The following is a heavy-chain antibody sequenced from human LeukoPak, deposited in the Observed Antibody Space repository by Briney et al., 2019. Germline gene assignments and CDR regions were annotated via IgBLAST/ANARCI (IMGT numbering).Heavy chain of an antibody. D-gene: IGHD2-2*01. CDR1: GFTFDDYG. V-gene: IGHV3-20*04. J-gene: IGHJ4*02. CDR2: INWNGGST. CDR3: ARDHPIGYCSSTSCSSLDY. Sequence: GGSLRLPCAASGFTFDDYGMSWVRQAPGKGLEWVSGINWNGGSTGYADSVKGRFTISRDNAKNSLYLQMNSLRAEDTALYYCARDHPIGYCSSTSCSSLDYWGQGTLVTVSS.